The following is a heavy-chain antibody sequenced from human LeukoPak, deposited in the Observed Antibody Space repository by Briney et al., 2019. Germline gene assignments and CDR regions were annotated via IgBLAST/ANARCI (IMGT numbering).Heavy chain of an antibody. CDR1: GFTFSSYW. J-gene: IGHJ1*01. CDR3: ARAPSEIGGYYPEYFRH. V-gene: IGHV3-74*01. Sequence: PGGSLRLSCAASGFTFSSYWMHWVRQAPGKGLVWASRTKSDGSTNYADSVKGRFTISRDNAKNTVSLQMNSLRAEDTGVYYCARAPSEIGGYYPEYFRHWGQGTLVTVSS. CDR2: TKSDGST. D-gene: IGHD3-22*01.